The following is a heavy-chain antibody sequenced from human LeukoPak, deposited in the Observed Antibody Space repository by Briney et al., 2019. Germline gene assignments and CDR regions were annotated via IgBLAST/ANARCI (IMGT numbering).Heavy chain of an antibody. V-gene: IGHV3-20*04. Sequence: PGGSLRLSCADSGFTLDDYGMSWVRQAPGKGLEWVSGINWNGGSTGYADSVKGRFTISRDNAKNSLYLQMNSLRAEDTALYYCARGDYYGSGSSGGDYWGQGTLVTVSS. D-gene: IGHD3-10*01. CDR2: INWNGGST. CDR1: GFTLDDYG. CDR3: ARGDYYGSGSSGGDY. J-gene: IGHJ4*02.